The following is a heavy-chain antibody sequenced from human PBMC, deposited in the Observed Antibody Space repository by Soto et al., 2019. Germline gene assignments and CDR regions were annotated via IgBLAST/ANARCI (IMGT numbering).Heavy chain of an antibody. D-gene: IGHD6-13*01. CDR3: ARVGSLAAFDI. V-gene: IGHV4-30-4*01. Sequence: SETLSLTCTVSGGSISSGDYYWSWIRQPPGKGLEWIGYIYYSGSTYYNPSLKSRVTISVDTSKNQFSLKLSSVTAADTAVYYCARVGSLAAFDIWGQGTMVTVSS. CDR2: IYYSGST. CDR1: GGSISSGDYY. J-gene: IGHJ3*02.